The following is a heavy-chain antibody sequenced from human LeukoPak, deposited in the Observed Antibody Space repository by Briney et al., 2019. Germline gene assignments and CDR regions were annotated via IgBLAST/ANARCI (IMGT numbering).Heavy chain of an antibody. CDR1: GYSISSGYY. CDR2: IYHSGST. D-gene: IGHD5-18*01. V-gene: IGHV4-38-2*02. Sequence: PSETLSLTCTVSGYSISSGYYWGWIRQPPGKGLEWIGSIYHSGSTYYNPSLKSRVTMSVDTSKNQFSLKLSSVTAADTAVYYCARDLSGYSYGLYWYFDLWGRGTLVSVSS. J-gene: IGHJ2*01. CDR3: ARDLSGYSYGLYWYFDL.